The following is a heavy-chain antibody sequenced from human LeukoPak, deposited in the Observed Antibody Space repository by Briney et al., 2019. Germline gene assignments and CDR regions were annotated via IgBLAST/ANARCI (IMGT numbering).Heavy chain of an antibody. J-gene: IGHJ5*02. Sequence: SVKVSCKASGGTFSSYAISWVRQAPGQGLEWMGGIIPIFGTANYAQKFLGRVTITADESTSTAYMELSSLRSEDTAVYYCARDYGGVPAAMSGNWFDPWGQGTLVTVSS. CDR3: ARDYGGVPAAMSGNWFDP. CDR1: GGTFSSYA. V-gene: IGHV1-69*13. CDR2: IIPIFGTA. D-gene: IGHD2-2*01.